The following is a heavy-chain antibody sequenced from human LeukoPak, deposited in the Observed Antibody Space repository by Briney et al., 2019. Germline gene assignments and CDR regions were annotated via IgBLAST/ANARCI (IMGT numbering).Heavy chain of an antibody. CDR2: IIPILGIA. J-gene: IGHJ4*02. V-gene: IGHV1-69*04. CDR3: ARVWNYYDSSGYLLYFDY. CDR1: GGTFSSYA. Sequence: SVKVSCKASGGTFSSYAISWVRQAPGQGLEWMGRIIPILGIANYAQKFQGRVTMTTDTSTSTAYMDLRSLTSDDTAVYYCARVWNYYDSSGYLLYFDYWGQGTLVTVSS. D-gene: IGHD3-22*01.